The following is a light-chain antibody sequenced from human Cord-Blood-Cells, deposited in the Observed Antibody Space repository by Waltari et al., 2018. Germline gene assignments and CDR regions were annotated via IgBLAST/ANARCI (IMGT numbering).Light chain of an antibody. J-gene: IGKJ3*01. CDR2: GAS. CDR3: QKYGSSPPIT. Sequence: EIVLTQSPGTLSLSPGKIATLPCRASQIFSSSYLSWYQQKPGQAPRLLIYGASSRATGIPDRFSGSGSGTDLTLTISRLEPEDFAVYYCQKYGSSPPITFGPGTKVDIK. CDR1: QIFSSSY. V-gene: IGKV3-20*01.